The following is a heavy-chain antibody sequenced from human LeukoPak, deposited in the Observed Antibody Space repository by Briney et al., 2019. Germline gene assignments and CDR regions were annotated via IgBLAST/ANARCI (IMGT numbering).Heavy chain of an antibody. J-gene: IGHJ4*02. D-gene: IGHD5-18*01. CDR2: IIPILGIA. Sequence: GASVKVSCKASGGTFSSYAISRVRQAPGQGLEWMGRIIPILGIANYAQKFQGRVTITADKSTSTAYMELSSLRSEDTAVYYCAHVSGLDTAMVISYWGQGTLVTVSS. V-gene: IGHV1-69*04. CDR1: GGTFSSYA. CDR3: AHVSGLDTAMVISY.